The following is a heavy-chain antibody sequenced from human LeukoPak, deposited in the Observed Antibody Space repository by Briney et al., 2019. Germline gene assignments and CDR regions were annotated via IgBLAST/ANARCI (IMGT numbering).Heavy chain of an antibody. Sequence: ASVKVSCKASGYTFTSYDINWVRQATGQGLEWMGWMNPNSGNTGYAQKFQGRVTMTRNTSISTAYMELSSLRSEDTAVYYCARGSGYYDYVWGSYRSKQYYFDYWGQGTLVTVSS. CDR2: MNPNSGNT. J-gene: IGHJ4*02. V-gene: IGHV1-8*01. CDR1: GYTFTSYD. D-gene: IGHD3-16*02. CDR3: ARGSGYYDYVWGSYRSKQYYFDY.